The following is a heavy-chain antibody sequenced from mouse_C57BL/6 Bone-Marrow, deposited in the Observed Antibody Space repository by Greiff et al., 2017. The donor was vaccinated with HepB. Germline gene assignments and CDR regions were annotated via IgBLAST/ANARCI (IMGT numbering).Heavy chain of an antibody. CDR1: GYTFTSYW. CDR2: IYPSDSET. Sequence: QVQLKQPGAELVRPGSSVKLSCKASGYTFTSYWMDWVKQRPGQGLEWIGNIYPSDSETHYNQKFKDKATLTVDKSSSTAYMQLSSLTSEDSAVYYCARGLPFDYWGQGTTLTVSS. CDR3: ARGLPFDY. D-gene: IGHD3-1*01. V-gene: IGHV1-61*01. J-gene: IGHJ2*01.